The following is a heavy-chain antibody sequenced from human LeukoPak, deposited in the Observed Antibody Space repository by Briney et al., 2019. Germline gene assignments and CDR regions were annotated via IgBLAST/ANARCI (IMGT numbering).Heavy chain of an antibody. CDR2: MNPNSGNT. CDR3: ARVGDFWSGP. D-gene: IGHD3-3*01. V-gene: IGHV1-8*03. J-gene: IGHJ5*02. CDR1: GGTFSSYA. Sequence: ASVKVSCKASGGTFSSYAISWVRQATGQGLEWMGWMNPNSGNTGYAQKFQGRVTITRNTSISTAYMELSSLRSEDTAVYYCARVGDFWSGPWGQGTLVTVSS.